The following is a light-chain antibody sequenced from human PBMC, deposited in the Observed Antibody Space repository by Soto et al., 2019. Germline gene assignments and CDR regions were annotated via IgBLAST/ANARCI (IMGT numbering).Light chain of an antibody. Sequence: QSALTQPASVSGSPGQSITMSCTGTSSDVGGYNYVSWYQQHPCKAPKLMIYDVSDRPSGVSNRFSGSKSGNTASLTISGLQAEDEADYYCSSYTSTSTVLFGGGTKLTVL. CDR1: SSDVGGYNY. J-gene: IGLJ2*01. CDR3: SSYTSTSTVL. CDR2: DVS. V-gene: IGLV2-14*01.